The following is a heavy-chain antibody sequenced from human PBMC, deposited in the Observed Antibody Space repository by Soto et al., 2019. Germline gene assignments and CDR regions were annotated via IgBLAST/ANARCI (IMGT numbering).Heavy chain of an antibody. D-gene: IGHD2-2*01. CDR2: IYYSGST. J-gene: IGHJ6*02. CDR3: AREGAGFSSTSCPIGDYYGMDV. Sequence: PSETLSLTCTVSGGSISSYYWSWIRQPPGKGLEWIGYIYYSGSTNYNPSLKSRVTISVDTSKNQFSLKLSSVTAADTAVYYCAREGAGFSSTSCPIGDYYGMDVWGQGTTVTVSS. V-gene: IGHV4-59*01. CDR1: GGSISSYY.